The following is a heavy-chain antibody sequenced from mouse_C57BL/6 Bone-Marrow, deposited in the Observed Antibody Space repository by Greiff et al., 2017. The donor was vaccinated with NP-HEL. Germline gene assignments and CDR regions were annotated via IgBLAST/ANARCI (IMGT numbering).Heavy chain of an antibody. CDR3: ARHSDYYGSSYWFAY. Sequence: VQLKESGGGLVQPGESLKLSCESNEYEFPSHDMSWVRKTPEKRLELVAAINSDGGSTYYPDTMERRFIISRDNTKKTLYLQMSSLRSEDTALYYCARHSDYYGSSYWFAYWGQGTLVTVSA. CDR1: EYEFPSHD. D-gene: IGHD1-1*01. CDR2: INSDGGST. V-gene: IGHV5-2*01. J-gene: IGHJ3*01.